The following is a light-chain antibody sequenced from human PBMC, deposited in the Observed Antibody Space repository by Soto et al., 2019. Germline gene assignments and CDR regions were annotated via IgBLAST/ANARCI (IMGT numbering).Light chain of an antibody. V-gene: IGLV2-14*01. CDR3: SSYASGSTLVV. J-gene: IGLJ2*01. CDR1: SSDVGAYNY. CDR2: EVT. Sequence: QSALTQPASVSGSPGQSITISCTGSSSDVGAYNYVSWYQQHPGKAPRLMIYEVTNRPSGVSNRFSGSKSGNTASLTICGLRAEDEADYYCSSYASGSTLVVFGGGTKLTVL.